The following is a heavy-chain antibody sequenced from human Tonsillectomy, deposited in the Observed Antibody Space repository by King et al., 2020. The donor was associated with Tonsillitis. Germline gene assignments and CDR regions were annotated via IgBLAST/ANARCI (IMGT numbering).Heavy chain of an antibody. V-gene: IGHV3-11*01. J-gene: IGHJ5*02. CDR2: ISSSGSTI. Sequence: VQLVESGGGLVKPGGSLRLSCAASGFTFSDYYMSWIRQAPGKGLEWVSYISSSGSTIYYADSVKGRFTISRDNAKNSLYLQMNSLRAEDTAVYYCAGIEDSYRAAAFALPGGLYWFDPWGQGTLVTVSS. D-gene: IGHD6-13*01. CDR1: GFTFSDYY. CDR3: AGIEDSYRAAAFALPGGLYWFDP.